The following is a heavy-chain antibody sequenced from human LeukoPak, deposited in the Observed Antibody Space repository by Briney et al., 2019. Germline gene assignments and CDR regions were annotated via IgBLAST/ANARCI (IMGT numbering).Heavy chain of an antibody. CDR3: AKRSRGYYDY. Sequence: GGSLRLSCAVSGFTFSSYWMSWVRQSPGKGLEWVSVVYSGDDGTNYAESVRGRFTISRDNSKNTVYLQMNSLRVEDTGVYYCAKRSRGYYDYWGQGTLVTVSS. D-gene: IGHD2-21*01. V-gene: IGHV3-23*03. CDR1: GFTFSSYW. CDR2: VYSGDDGT. J-gene: IGHJ4*02.